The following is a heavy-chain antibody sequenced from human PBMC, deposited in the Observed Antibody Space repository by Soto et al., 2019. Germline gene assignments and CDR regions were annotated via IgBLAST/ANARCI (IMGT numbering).Heavy chain of an antibody. V-gene: IGHV3-30*18. J-gene: IGHJ6*02. CDR1: GFTFSSYG. CDR3: AKDGCSSTSCYQSHGMDV. Sequence: QVQLVESGGGVVQPGRSLRLSCAASGFTFSSYGMHWVRQAPGKGLEWVAVISYDGSNKYYADSVKGRFTISRDNSKNTLYLQMNSLRAEDTAVYYCAKDGCSSTSCYQSHGMDVWGQGTTVTVSS. CDR2: ISYDGSNK. D-gene: IGHD2-2*01.